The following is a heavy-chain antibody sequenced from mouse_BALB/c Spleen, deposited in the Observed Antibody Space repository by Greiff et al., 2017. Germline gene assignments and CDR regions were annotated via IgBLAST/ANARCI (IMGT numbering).Heavy chain of an antibody. J-gene: IGHJ4*01. V-gene: IGHV2-9*02. D-gene: IGHD3-3*01. Sequence: VQRVESGPGLVAPSQSLSITCTVSGFSLTSYGVHWVRQPPGKGLEWLGVIWAGGSTNYNSALMSRLSISKDNSKSQVFLKMNSLQTDDTAVYYCAREGLGNAMDYWGQGTSVTVSS. CDR2: IWAGGST. CDR3: AREGLGNAMDY. CDR1: GFSLTSYG.